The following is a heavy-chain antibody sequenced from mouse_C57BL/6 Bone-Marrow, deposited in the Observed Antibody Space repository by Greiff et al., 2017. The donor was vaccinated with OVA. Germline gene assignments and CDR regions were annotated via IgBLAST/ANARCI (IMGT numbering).Heavy chain of an antibody. D-gene: IGHD2-2*01. V-gene: IGHV1-59*01. Sequence: QVQLQQPGAELVRPGTSVKLSCKASGYTFTSYWMHWVKQRPGQGLEWIGVIDPSASYTNYNQKFKGKATLTVDTSSSTAYMQRSSLTSEDSAVYYCARREVYYGYDGYFDVWGTGTTVTVSS. CDR2: IDPSASYT. CDR3: ARREVYYGYDGYFDV. CDR1: GYTFTSYW. J-gene: IGHJ1*03.